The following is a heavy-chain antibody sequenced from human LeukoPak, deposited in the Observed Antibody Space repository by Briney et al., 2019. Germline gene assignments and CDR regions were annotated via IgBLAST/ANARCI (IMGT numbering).Heavy chain of an antibody. J-gene: IGHJ4*02. V-gene: IGHV4-39*01. Sequence: PSGTLSLTCNVSGDYITTTNYYWAWIRQPPGKGLEWIASVFYSGTPYYNPSLKSRVIISMDTSRKQISLRLSSVTATDTAIYYCARRSRLYRHETTGYHDSWGQGTLVTVSS. D-gene: IGHD3-9*01. CDR3: ARRSRLYRHETTGYHDS. CDR1: GDYITTTNYY. CDR2: VFYSGTP.